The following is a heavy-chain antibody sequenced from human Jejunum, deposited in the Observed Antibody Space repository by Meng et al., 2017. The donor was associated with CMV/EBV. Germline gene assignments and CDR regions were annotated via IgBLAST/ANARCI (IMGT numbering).Heavy chain of an antibody. V-gene: IGHV1-2*04. CDR3: ARQDATSWDFDF. CDR2: IHPNSRDT. D-gene: IGHD1-26*01. CDR1: GYSFTGYY. Sequence: SCKTPGYSFTGYYMHWVRQGPGQGLELMGWIHPNSRDTNYAQKFQGWLAMTGDTSINTVYMEMTRLTSGDTAVYYCARQDATSWDFDFWGQGTLVTVSS. J-gene: IGHJ4*02.